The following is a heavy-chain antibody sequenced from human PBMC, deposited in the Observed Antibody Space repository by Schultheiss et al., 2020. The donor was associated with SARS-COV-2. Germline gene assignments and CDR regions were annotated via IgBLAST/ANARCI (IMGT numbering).Heavy chain of an antibody. Sequence: SETLSLTCTVSGGSISGYYWTWIRQSPGKGLEWIGEIYYSGSTNYNPSLKSRVTISVDTSKNQFSLKLSSVTAADTAVYYCARVHGGYYYYYGMDVWGQGTTVTVSS. D-gene: IGHD3-16*01. CDR1: GGSISGYY. V-gene: IGHV4-59*01. J-gene: IGHJ6*02. CDR3: ARVHGGYYYYYGMDV. CDR2: IYYSGST.